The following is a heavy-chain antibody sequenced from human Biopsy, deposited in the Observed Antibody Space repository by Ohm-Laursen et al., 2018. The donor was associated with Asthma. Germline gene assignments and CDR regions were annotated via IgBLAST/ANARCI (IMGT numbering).Heavy chain of an antibody. CDR2: IWYDGSNK. CDR1: GSTFSSYG. V-gene: IGHV3-33*01. Sequence: SLRLSCAASGSTFSSYGMHWVRQAPGKGLEWVAVIWYDGSNKYYADSVKGRFTISRDNSKNTLYLQMNSLRAEDTAVYYCARGRLGYCSSTSCYQNYYYGMDVWGQGTTVTVSS. J-gene: IGHJ6*02. CDR3: ARGRLGYCSSTSCYQNYYYGMDV. D-gene: IGHD2-2*01.